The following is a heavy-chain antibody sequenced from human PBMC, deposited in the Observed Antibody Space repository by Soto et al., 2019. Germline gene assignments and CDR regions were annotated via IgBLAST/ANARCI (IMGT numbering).Heavy chain of an antibody. CDR3: AKGAFYSNSPQPFDS. J-gene: IGHJ4*02. CDR1: GFTFSSVA. Sequence: GGSLRLSCAASGFTFSSVALTWVRLAPRKGLEWLSVISGSGGPTFYAGSVKDRFTVSRDHVKKTLYLQLNSLRADETAVYYCAKGAFYSNSPQPFDSWGQGTQVTVAS. V-gene: IGHV3-23*01. CDR2: ISGSGGPT. D-gene: IGHD4-4*01.